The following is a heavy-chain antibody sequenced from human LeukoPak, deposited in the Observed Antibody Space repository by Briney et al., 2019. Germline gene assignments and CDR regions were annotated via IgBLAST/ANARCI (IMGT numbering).Heavy chain of an antibody. Sequence: LSLTCTVSGGSISSYYWSWIRRPPGKGLEWVGFIRSKAYGGTTEYAASVKGRFTFSRDDSSSIAYLQMNSLKTEDTAVYYCTKGVWGSYRPDYWGQGTLVTVSS. CDR2: IRSKAYGGTT. CDR3: TKGVWGSYRPDY. V-gene: IGHV3-49*03. J-gene: IGHJ4*02. D-gene: IGHD3-16*02. CDR1: GGSISSYY.